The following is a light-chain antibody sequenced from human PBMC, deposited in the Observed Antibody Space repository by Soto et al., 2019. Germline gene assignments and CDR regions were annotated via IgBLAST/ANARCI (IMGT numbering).Light chain of an antibody. Sequence: EIVLTQSPGTLSLSPGERATLSCRASQSISSNYLACFQQKPGQAPRLLIYDASRRATGIPVRLSGSGSGTDFTLTISRLDPEDFAAYYCQQYGTSPSTFGQGTKLEIK. J-gene: IGKJ2*01. V-gene: IGKV3-20*01. CDR2: DAS. CDR1: QSISSNY. CDR3: QQYGTSPST.